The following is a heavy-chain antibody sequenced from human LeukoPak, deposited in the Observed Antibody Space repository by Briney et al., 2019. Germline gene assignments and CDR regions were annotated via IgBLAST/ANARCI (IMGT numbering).Heavy chain of an antibody. D-gene: IGHD3-3*01. CDR3: ARDFDYFDY. V-gene: IGHV3-23*01. CDR1: GFTFSTYA. Sequence: PGGSLRLSCAASGFTFSTYAMTWVRQAPGKGLEWVSLISGTGGSTYYADSVKGRFTISRDNSKNTLYLQMNSLRAEDTAVYYCARDFDYFDYWGQGTLVTVSS. CDR2: ISGTGGST. J-gene: IGHJ4*02.